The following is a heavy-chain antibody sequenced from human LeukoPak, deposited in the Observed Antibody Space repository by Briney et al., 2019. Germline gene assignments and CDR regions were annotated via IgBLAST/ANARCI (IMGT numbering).Heavy chain of an antibody. Sequence: AGSLRLSCAASEFTFSSYGMHWVRQAPGKGMEWVAVISYDGSNKYYEDSVKGRFTISRDNSKNTLYLQMNSLRPEDTAVYYCARARFGYNRGPFDYWGQGILVTVSS. J-gene: IGHJ4*02. V-gene: IGHV3-30*03. CDR2: ISYDGSNK. D-gene: IGHD5-24*01. CDR1: EFTFSSYG. CDR3: ARARFGYNRGPFDY.